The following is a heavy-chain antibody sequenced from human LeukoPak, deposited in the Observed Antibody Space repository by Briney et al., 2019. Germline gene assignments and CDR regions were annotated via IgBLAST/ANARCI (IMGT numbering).Heavy chain of an antibody. Sequence: GGSLRLSCAASAFTFSNYWMIWVRQAPGKGLEWVANINQDGSEKYYVDSVKGRFTISRDNAKNSLYLQMNSLRAEDTAVYYCARVPLDSNYYFYYYYYYYMDVWGKGTTVTVSS. J-gene: IGHJ6*03. CDR2: INQDGSEK. CDR3: ARVPLDSNYYFYYYYYYYMDV. D-gene: IGHD4-11*01. V-gene: IGHV3-7*01. CDR1: AFTFSNYW.